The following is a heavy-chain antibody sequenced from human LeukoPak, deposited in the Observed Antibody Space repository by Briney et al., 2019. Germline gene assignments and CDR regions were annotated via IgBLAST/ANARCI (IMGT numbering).Heavy chain of an antibody. D-gene: IGHD2-21*01. CDR2: INHSGST. Sequence: SETLSLTCAVYGGSFSGYYWSWIRQPPGKGLEWIGEINHSGSTNYNPSLKSRVTISLDTSKNQFSLQLTSVTAADTAVYYCARVGYYPDYYMDVWGKGTTVTVSS. CDR1: GGSFSGYY. J-gene: IGHJ6*03. CDR3: ARVGYYPDYYMDV. V-gene: IGHV4-34*01.